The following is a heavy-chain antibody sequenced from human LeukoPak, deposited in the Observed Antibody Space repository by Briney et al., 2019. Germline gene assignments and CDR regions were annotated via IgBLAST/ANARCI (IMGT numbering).Heavy chain of an antibody. CDR2: SSPYNGNT. CDR3: ARAGPGSGWYFDY. D-gene: IGHD6-19*01. CDR1: GYDFTSVG. V-gene: IGHV1-18*01. Sequence: ASVKGSFKASGYDFTSVGITWVRRAPGQGLNWIGWSSPYNGNTRYAQKFQGRVAMTTDTSTTTAYMELRGLRFNDTAVYYCARAGPGSGWYFDYWGQGTLVTVSS. J-gene: IGHJ4*02.